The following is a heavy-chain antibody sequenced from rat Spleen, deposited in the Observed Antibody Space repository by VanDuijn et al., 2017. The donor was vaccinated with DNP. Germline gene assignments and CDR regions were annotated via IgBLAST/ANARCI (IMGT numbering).Heavy chain of an antibody. V-gene: IGHV4-2*01. CDR3: AKGPNYGGWNDYFDY. D-gene: IGHD1-11*01. CDR2: INKDSSTI. Sequence: EVQLVESGGGLVQPGRSLKLSCAASGFNFNDYWMGWVRQAPGKGLEWIGQINKDSSTITYSPSLKDKFTISRDNAQNTLYLQMSKLGSEDTAIYHCAKGPNYGGWNDYFDYWGQGVMVTVSS. CDR1: GFNFNDYW. J-gene: IGHJ2*01.